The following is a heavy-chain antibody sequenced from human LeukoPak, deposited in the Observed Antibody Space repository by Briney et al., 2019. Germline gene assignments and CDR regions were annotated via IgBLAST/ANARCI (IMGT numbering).Heavy chain of an antibody. CDR2: IRYDGSNK. Sequence: GGSLRLSCAASGFTFSSYGMHWVRQAPGKGLEWVAVIRYDGSNKYYADSVKGRFTISRDNSKNTLYLQMNSLRAEDTAVYYCARAELSRVELNYWGQGTLVTVSS. J-gene: IGHJ4*02. CDR3: ARAELSRVELNY. CDR1: GFTFSSYG. D-gene: IGHD1-7*01. V-gene: IGHV3-33*08.